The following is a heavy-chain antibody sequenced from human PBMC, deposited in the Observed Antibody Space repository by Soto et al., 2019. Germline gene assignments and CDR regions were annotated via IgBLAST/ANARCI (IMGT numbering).Heavy chain of an antibody. CDR3: ARLSDRRNFDY. CDR2: IYYSGST. CDR1: GGSISSSSYY. Sequence: SETLSLTCTVSGGSISSSSYYWGWIRQPPGKGLEWIGSIYYSGSTYYNPSLKSRVTISVDTSKNQFSLKLSSVTAADTAVYYCARLSDRRNFDYWGQGTLVTVSS. V-gene: IGHV4-39*01. D-gene: IGHD3-16*02. J-gene: IGHJ4*02.